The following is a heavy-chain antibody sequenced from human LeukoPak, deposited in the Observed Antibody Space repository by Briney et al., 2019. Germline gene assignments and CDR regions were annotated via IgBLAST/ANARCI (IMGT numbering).Heavy chain of an antibody. Sequence: SLRHSSAPSGFTSSKTGTHRVREAPGTGLEWVAVISYDGSNKYYADSVKGRFTISRDNSKNTLYLQMNSLRAEDTAVYYCANSPGYCSSTSCYSGMDVWGQGTTVTVSS. D-gene: IGHD2-2*02. CDR3: ANSPGYCSSTSCYSGMDV. CDR1: GFTSSKTG. CDR2: ISYDGSNK. J-gene: IGHJ6*02. V-gene: IGHV3-30*18.